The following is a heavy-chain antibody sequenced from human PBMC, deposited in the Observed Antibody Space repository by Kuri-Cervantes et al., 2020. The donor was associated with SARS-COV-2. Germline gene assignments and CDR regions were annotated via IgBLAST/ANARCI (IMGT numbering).Heavy chain of an antibody. J-gene: IGHJ4*02. CDR1: GFTVTNNY. Sequence: GGSLRLSCAASGFTVTNNYMSWVRQAPGKELEWVSLIYSGGSIRYADSVKGRFIISRDISKNTLSLQMNSLRAEDTAVYYCARSFDYWGLGTLVTVSS. CDR3: ARSFDY. CDR2: IYSGGSI. V-gene: IGHV3-53*01.